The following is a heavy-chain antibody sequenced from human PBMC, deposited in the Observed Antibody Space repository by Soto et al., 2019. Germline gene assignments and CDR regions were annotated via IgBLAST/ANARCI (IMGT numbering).Heavy chain of an antibody. D-gene: IGHD4-17*01. CDR3: ARVRKSVTPPSAPTANYFYYMDV. CDR1: GYTFTSYG. Sequence: QVQLVQSGAEVKKPGASVQVSCKASGYTFTSYGISWVRQAPGQGLEWMGWISAYNGKTNYAQKLQGRVTMTTDKSTSTAYMELRSLGSDDTAVYYCARVRKSVTPPSAPTANYFYYMDVLGKGTPVTVSS. V-gene: IGHV1-18*01. J-gene: IGHJ6*03. CDR2: ISAYNGKT.